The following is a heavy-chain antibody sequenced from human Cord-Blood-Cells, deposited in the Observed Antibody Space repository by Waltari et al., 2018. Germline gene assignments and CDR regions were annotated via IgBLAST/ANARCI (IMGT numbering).Heavy chain of an antibody. J-gene: IGHJ4*02. D-gene: IGHD3-10*01. CDR3: ARTRGYGSGSYYFDY. V-gene: IGHV4-34*01. CDR2: INHSGST. Sequence: VPLQQWGAGPLKPSETLSLTCAVSGGPLSAYYSSWIRQPPGKGLEWIGEINHSGSTNYNPSLKSRVTISVDTSKNQFSLKLSSVTAADTAVYYCARTRGYGSGSYYFDYWGQGTLVTVSS. CDR1: GGPLSAYY.